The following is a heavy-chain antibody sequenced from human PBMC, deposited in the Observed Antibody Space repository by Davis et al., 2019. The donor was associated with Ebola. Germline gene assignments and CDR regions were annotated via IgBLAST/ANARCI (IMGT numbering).Heavy chain of an antibody. CDR2: ISSSSSYI. V-gene: IGHV3-21*01. D-gene: IGHD4-23*01. Sequence: PGGSLRLSCAASGFTFSSYSMNWVRQAPGKGLEWVSSISSSSSYIYYADSVKGRFTISRDNAKNSLYLQMNSLRAEDTAVYYCAREVVTGSWFDPWGQGTLVTVSS. CDR1: GFTFSSYS. CDR3: AREVVTGSWFDP. J-gene: IGHJ5*02.